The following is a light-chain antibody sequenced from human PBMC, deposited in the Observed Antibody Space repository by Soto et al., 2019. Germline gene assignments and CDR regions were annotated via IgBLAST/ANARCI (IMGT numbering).Light chain of an antibody. Sequence: QSALTQPPSASGSPGQSVTISCTGTSSDVGGYNYVSWYQQHPGKAPKLMIYEVSKRPSGVPDRFSGSKSGNTASLTVSGLQAEDEADYYCSPYAGSNWVFGGGTKVTVL. CDR2: EVS. J-gene: IGLJ3*02. V-gene: IGLV2-8*01. CDR3: SPYAGSNWV. CDR1: SSDVGGYNY.